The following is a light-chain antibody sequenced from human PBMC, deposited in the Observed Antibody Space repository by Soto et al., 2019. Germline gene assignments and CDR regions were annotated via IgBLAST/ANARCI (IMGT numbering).Light chain of an antibody. Sequence: QSVLTQPRSVSGSPGQSVTISCTGTSSDVGGYNYVSWYQQHPGTAPKFMIYDVSERPSGVPDRFSGSKSGNTASLTISGLQAEDEADYYCCSYAGSYTLVFGGGTKLTVL. CDR1: SSDVGGYNY. J-gene: IGLJ2*01. CDR2: DVS. V-gene: IGLV2-11*01. CDR3: CSYAGSYTLV.